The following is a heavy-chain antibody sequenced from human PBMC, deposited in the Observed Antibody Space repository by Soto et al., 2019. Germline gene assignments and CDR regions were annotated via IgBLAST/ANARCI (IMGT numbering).Heavy chain of an antibody. CDR1: EFTFSNYA. D-gene: IGHD1-26*01. J-gene: IGHJ6*02. V-gene: IGHV3-48*02. Sequence: EVQLLESGGGLAQPGGSLRLSCAASEFTFSNYAMNWVRQAPGKGLEWVSTISSSSSTIYYADSVKGRFTISRDNAKNSLYLQMNSLRDEDTAVYYCARDRSRWELLPYYYYGMDVWGQGTTVTVSS. CDR3: ARDRSRWELLPYYYYGMDV. CDR2: ISSSSSTI.